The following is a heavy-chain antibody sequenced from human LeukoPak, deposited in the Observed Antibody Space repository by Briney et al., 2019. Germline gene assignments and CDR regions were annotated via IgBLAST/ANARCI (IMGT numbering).Heavy chain of an antibody. CDR3: AKDYHLHGATVPGH. J-gene: IGHJ4*02. Sequence: PGGSLRLSCAASRFTFRNYGMHWVRQAPGKGLEWLTLISLDGSNQFYADSVKGRFTISRDNSKDTLYLQMDALRPEGTAVYFCAKDYHLHGATVPGHWGQGTLVTVSS. CDR1: RFTFRNYG. V-gene: IGHV3-30*18. D-gene: IGHD1-14*01. CDR2: ISLDGSNQ.